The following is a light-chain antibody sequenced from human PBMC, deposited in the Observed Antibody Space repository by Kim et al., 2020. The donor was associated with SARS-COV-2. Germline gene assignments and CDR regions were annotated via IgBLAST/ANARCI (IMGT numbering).Light chain of an antibody. Sequence: EIVLTQSPATLSLSPGERATLSCRASRSVSASLAWYQQRPGQAPRLLIYDASNRATGIPARFSGSGSGTDFTLSISSLEPEDFAVYFCQQRSNWPLTFGGGTKLEIK. CDR3: QQRSNWPLT. CDR1: RSVSAS. CDR2: DAS. V-gene: IGKV3-11*01. J-gene: IGKJ4*01.